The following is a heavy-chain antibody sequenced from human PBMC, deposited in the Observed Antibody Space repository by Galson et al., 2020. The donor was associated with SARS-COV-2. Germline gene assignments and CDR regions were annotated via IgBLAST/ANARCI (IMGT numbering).Heavy chain of an antibody. V-gene: IGHV3-23*01. CDR3: AREDYYDSSGAFDY. D-gene: IGHD3-22*01. CDR1: GFTFSTYA. Sequence: GESLKISCAASGFTFSTYAMSWVRQAPGKGLEWVSLISASGATTYYADSVKGRFTISRDNSKNTLYLQMNSLRAEDTAVYYCAREDYYDSSGAFDYWGQGTLVTVSS. CDR2: ISASGATT. J-gene: IGHJ4*02.